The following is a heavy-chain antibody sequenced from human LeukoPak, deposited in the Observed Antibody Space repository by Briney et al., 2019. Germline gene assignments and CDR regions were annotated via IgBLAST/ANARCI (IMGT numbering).Heavy chain of an antibody. D-gene: IGHD5-18*01. V-gene: IGHV1-69*05. CDR2: FIPIFGTA. CDR1: GGTFSSYA. Sequence: SVKVSCKASGGTFSSYAISWVRQAPGQRRKGMRGFIPIFGTANYAQKFQGRVTITTDESTSTAYMELSSLRSEDTAVYYCARPEVTAMVRWGAFDIWGQGTMVTVSS. J-gene: IGHJ3*02. CDR3: ARPEVTAMVRWGAFDI.